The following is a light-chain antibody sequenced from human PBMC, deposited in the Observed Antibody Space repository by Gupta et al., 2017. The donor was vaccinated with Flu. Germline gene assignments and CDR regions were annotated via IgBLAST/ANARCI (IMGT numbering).Light chain of an antibody. CDR1: SSDFGGYHY. CDR2: EVS. CDR3: SSYTSTTWRV. Sequence: QSVLTQPVSVSGSPGQSITISCTGTSSDFGGYHYVSWYQQHPDKAPKLMIYEVSNRPSGVSNRFSGSKSGNTASLTISGLQAEDEADYYCSSYTSTTWRVFGTGTKVTVL. J-gene: IGLJ1*01. V-gene: IGLV2-14*01.